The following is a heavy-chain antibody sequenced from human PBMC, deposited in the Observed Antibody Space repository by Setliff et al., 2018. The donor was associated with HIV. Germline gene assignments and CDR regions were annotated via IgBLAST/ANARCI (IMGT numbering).Heavy chain of an antibody. V-gene: IGHV4-39*02. Sequence: PSETLSLTCSVSGGSIISGSYYWGWIRQPPGKGPEWIANILYGGNTYYNPSLKSRVTISVDTSKNHFSLKLNSVTAADTAVYFCARPTTGVGGGAAFDIWGQGTMVTVSS. CDR3: ARPTTGVGGGAAFDI. CDR2: ILYGGNT. D-gene: IGHD2-8*01. J-gene: IGHJ3*02. CDR1: GGSIISGSYY.